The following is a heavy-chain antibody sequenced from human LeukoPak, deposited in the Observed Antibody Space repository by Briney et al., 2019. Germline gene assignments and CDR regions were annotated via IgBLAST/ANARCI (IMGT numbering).Heavy chain of an antibody. CDR1: GFTFSSYA. CDR2: IWYDGSNK. V-gene: IGHV3-33*08. J-gene: IGHJ4*02. CDR3: SRGDGRDY. Sequence: TGGSLRLSCAASGFTFSSYAMNWVRQAPGKGLEWVAGIWYDGSNKYYADSVKGRFTISRDNSKNKLYLQMNSLRAEDTAVYCCSRGDGRDYWGQGTLVTVSS.